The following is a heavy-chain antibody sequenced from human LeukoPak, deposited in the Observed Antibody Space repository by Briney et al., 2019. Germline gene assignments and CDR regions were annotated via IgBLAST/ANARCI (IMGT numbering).Heavy chain of an antibody. Sequence: ASVKVSCKASGYTFTGYYMHWVRQAPGQGLEWMGWINPNSGGTNYAQKFQGRVTMTRDTSISTAYMELSRLRSDDTAVYYCARDPETMVRRVQYDYWGQGTLVTVSS. V-gene: IGHV1-2*02. J-gene: IGHJ4*02. CDR1: GYTFTGYY. CDR3: ARDPETMVRRVQYDY. D-gene: IGHD3-10*01. CDR2: INPNSGGT.